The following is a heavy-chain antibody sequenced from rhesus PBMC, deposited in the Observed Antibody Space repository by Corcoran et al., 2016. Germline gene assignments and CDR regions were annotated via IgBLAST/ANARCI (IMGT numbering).Heavy chain of an antibody. J-gene: IGHJ4*01. Sequence: QVQLQESGPGLVQPSETLSLTCAVSGGSISSNYWGWIRQPPGKGLEWIVYIYVSSGSTYYNPFRKRRVTISTYTSKNHCSLKLSSVTAADTAVYYCARRRGGPNSGLDYWGQGVLVTVSS. CDR3: ARRRGGPNSGLDY. D-gene: IGHD1-44*01. V-gene: IGHV4-160*01. CDR2: IYVSSGST. CDR1: GGSISSNY.